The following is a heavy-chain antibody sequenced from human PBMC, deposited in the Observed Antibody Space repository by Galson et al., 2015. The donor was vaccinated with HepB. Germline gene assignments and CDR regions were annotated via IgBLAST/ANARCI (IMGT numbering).Heavy chain of an antibody. CDR2: ISWNSGSI. CDR3: AKDLGYCSSTSCPMDV. Sequence: SLRLSCAASGFTFDDYAMHWVRQAPGKGLEWVSGISWNSGSIGYADSVKGRLTISRDNAKNSLYPQMNSLRAEDTALYYCAKDLGYCSSTSCPMDVWGQGTTVTVSS. V-gene: IGHV3-9*01. J-gene: IGHJ6*02. CDR1: GFTFDDYA. D-gene: IGHD2-2*01.